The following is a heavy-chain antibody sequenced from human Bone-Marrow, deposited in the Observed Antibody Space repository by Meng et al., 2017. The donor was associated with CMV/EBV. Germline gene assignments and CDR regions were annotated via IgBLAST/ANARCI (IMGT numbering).Heavy chain of an antibody. Sequence: SYAISWVRQAPGQGLEWMGGFIPIFGTANYAQKFQGRVTITADKSTSTAYMELSSLRSEDTAVYYCARDGDLGYCSGGSCYGAIDYWGQGTLVTVSS. CDR3: ARDGDLGYCSGGSCYGAIDY. CDR1: SYA. V-gene: IGHV1-69*06. J-gene: IGHJ4*02. D-gene: IGHD2-15*01. CDR2: FIPIFGTA.